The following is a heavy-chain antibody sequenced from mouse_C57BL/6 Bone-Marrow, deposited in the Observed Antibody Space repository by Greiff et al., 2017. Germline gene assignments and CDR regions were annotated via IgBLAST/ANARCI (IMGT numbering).Heavy chain of an antibody. CDR1: GYTFTDYN. Sequence: VQLQQSGPELVKPGASVKIPCKASGYTFTDYNLDWVKQSHGKTLEWIGNINPNNGGTIYNQKFKSQATLTVDKSSSTAYMALRSLTSEDTAVYYCAREVIYDGYYYFDYWGQGTTLTVSS. CDR2: INPNNGGT. V-gene: IGHV1-18*01. D-gene: IGHD2-3*01. CDR3: AREVIYDGYYYFDY. J-gene: IGHJ2*01.